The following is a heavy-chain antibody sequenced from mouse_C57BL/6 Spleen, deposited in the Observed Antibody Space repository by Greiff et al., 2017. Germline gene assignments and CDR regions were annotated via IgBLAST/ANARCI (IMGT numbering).Heavy chain of an antibody. CDR2: INPGSGGT. Sequence: VQLQESGAELVRPGTSVKVSCKASGYAFTNYLIEWVKQRPGQGLEWIGVINPGSGGTNYNEKFKGKATLTADKSSSTAYMQLSSLTSEDSAVYFCARPYGSSYRYFDVWGTGTTVTVSS. CDR1: GYAFTNYL. D-gene: IGHD1-1*01. V-gene: IGHV1-54*01. CDR3: ARPYGSSYRYFDV. J-gene: IGHJ1*03.